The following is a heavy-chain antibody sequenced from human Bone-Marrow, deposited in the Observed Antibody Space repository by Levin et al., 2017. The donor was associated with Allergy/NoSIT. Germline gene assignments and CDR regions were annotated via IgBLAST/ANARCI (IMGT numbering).Heavy chain of an antibody. CDR2: ISYDGSNK. D-gene: IGHD5-24*01. CDR3: AKVLEVEIGRWLQVQNDAFDI. J-gene: IGHJ3*02. V-gene: IGHV3-30*18. Sequence: PGGSLRLSCAASGFTFSSYGMHWVRQAPGKGLEWVAVISYDGSNKYYADSVKGRFTISRDNSKNTLYLQMNSLRAEDTAVYYCAKVLEVEIGRWLQVQNDAFDIWGQGTMVTVSS. CDR1: GFTFSSYG.